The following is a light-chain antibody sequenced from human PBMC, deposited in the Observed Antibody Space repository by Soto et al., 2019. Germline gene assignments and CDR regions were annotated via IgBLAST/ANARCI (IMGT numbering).Light chain of an antibody. Sequence: QSVLTQPRSVSGSPGQSVTISCTGTSSDVGIYNYVSWYQQHPGKAPKLMIYDVSKRPSGVPDRFSGSKSGNTASLTIPGLQAEDEADYYCCSYAGSYTLGVFGTGTKVTVL. J-gene: IGLJ1*01. CDR3: CSYAGSYTLGV. V-gene: IGLV2-11*01. CDR1: SSDVGIYNY. CDR2: DVS.